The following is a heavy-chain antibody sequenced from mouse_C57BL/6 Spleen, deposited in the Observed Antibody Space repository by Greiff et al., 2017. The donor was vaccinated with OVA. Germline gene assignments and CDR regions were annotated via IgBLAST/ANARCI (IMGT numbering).Heavy chain of an antibody. J-gene: IGHJ3*01. CDR2: IYPGDGDT. V-gene: IGHV1-82*01. D-gene: IGHD2-5*01. CDR1: GYAFSSSW. Sequence: VKLQQSGPELVKPGASVKISCKASGYAFSSSWMNWVKQRPGKGLEWIGRIYPGDGDTNYNGKFKGKATLTADKSSSTAYMQLSSLTSEDAAVYFCARDSNYWFAYWGQGTLVTVSA. CDR3: ARDSNYWFAY.